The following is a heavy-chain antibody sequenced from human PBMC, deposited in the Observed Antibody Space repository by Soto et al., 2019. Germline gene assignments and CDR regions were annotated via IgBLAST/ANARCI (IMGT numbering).Heavy chain of an antibody. CDR1: GFTFSSYG. D-gene: IGHD4-17*01. CDR2: IWYDGSNK. CDR3: AREGRYGDYAFDY. Sequence: GGSLRLSCAAPGFTFSSYGMHWVRQAPGKGLEWVAVIWYDGSNKYYADSVKGRFTISRDNSKNTLYLQMNSLRAEDTAVYYCAREGRYGDYAFDYWGQGTLVTVSS. V-gene: IGHV3-33*01. J-gene: IGHJ4*02.